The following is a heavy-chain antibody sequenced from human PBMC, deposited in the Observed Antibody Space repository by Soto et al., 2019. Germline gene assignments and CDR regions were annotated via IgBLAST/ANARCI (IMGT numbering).Heavy chain of an antibody. J-gene: IGHJ6*02. V-gene: IGHV4-59*01. CDR1: GGSISSYY. Sequence: SETLSLTCTVSGGSISSYYWSWIRQPPGKGLEWIGYIYYSGSTNYNPSLKSRVTISVDTSKNQFSLKLSSVTAADTAVYYCARDAAMVTSYYYDMDVWGQGTTVTVSS. CDR2: IYYSGST. CDR3: ARDAAMVTSYYYDMDV. D-gene: IGHD5-18*01.